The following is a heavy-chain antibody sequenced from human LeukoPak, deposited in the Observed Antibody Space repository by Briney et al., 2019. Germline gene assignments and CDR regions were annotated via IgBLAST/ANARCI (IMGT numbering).Heavy chain of an antibody. D-gene: IGHD3-10*01. CDR3: ACGSTHLYYYSLDV. CDR2: IYSGGST. V-gene: IGHV3-53*01. CDR1: GFIVSSNY. Sequence: GGSLRLSCAASGFIVSSNYMSWAGHAPGKGLEWVSVIYSGGSTYYADSVKGRFTISRDNSKNTLYLQMNSLRAEDTAVYYYACGSTHLYYYSLDVCGKGTTVTVSS. J-gene: IGHJ6*04.